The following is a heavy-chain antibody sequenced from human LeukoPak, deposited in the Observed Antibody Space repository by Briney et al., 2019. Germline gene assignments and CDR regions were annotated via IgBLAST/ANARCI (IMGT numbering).Heavy chain of an antibody. V-gene: IGHV3-23*01. CDR1: GFTFSSYA. D-gene: IGHD6-6*01. CDR3: AKFGAALPQKRLGTNTFDY. CDR2: ISGSAGST. Sequence: GGSLRLSCAASGFTFSSYAMSWVRQAPGKGLEWVSAISGSAGSTYYADSGKGRFTISRDNSKNTLYLQMNSLRAEDTAVYYCAKFGAALPQKRLGTNTFDYWGQGTLVTVSS. J-gene: IGHJ4*02.